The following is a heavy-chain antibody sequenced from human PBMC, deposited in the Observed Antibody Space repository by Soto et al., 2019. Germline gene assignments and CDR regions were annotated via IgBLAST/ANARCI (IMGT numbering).Heavy chain of an antibody. CDR2: INPNSGGT. CDR1: GYTFTGYY. J-gene: IGHJ6*02. D-gene: IGHD3-10*01. CDR3: ARDLSYYGSGSYYSGYYYCMDV. Sequence: ASVKVSCKASGYTFTGYYMHWVRQAPGQGLEWMGWINPNSGGTNYAQKFQGWVTMTRDTSISTAYMELSRLRSDDTAVCYCARDLSYYGSGSYYSGYYYCMDVCRQLNTFT. V-gene: IGHV1-2*04.